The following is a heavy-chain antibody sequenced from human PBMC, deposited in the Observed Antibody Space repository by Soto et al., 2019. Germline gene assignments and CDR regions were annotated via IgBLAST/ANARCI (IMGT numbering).Heavy chain of an antibody. Sequence: QVQLQESGPGLVKPSETLSLTCTVSGGSVSSGSYYWSWIRQPPGKGLEWIGYIYYSGSTNYNPYLKSRVPITVDTSKNQFSLKLSSVTAADTAVYYCARGTKDIVVVVAAAQYSNYYYYGMDVWGQGTTVTVSS. CDR3: ARGTKDIVVVVAAAQYSNYYYYGMDV. V-gene: IGHV4-61*01. J-gene: IGHJ6*02. D-gene: IGHD2-15*01. CDR1: GGSVSSGSYY. CDR2: IYYSGST.